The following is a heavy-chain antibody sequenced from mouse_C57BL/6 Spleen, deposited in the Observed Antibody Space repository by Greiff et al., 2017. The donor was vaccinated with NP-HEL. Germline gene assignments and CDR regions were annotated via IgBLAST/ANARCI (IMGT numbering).Heavy chain of an antibody. V-gene: IGHV1-82*01. D-gene: IGHD1-1*01. CDR1: GYAFSSSW. J-gene: IGHJ2*01. CDR3: AREQVITTDFDY. CDR2: IYPGDGDT. Sequence: QVQLQQSGPELVKPGASVKISCKASGYAFSSSWMNWVKQRPGKGLEWIGRIYPGDGDTNYNGKFKGKATLTADKSSSTAYMQLSSLTSEDSAVYFCAREQVITTDFDYWGQGTTRTVSS.